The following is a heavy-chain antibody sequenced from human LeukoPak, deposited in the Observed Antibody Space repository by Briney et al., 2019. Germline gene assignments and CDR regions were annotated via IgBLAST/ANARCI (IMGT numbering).Heavy chain of an antibody. J-gene: IGHJ3*02. CDR2: IYHSGST. CDR1: GYSMSSGYY. V-gene: IGHV4-38-2*01. CDR3: ARGGDAFDI. Sequence: SETLSLTCAVSGYSMSSGYYWGWIRQPPGKGLEWIGSIYHSGSTYYNPSLKSRVTISVDTSKNQFSLKLSSVTAADTAVYYCARGGDAFDIWGHGTMVTVSS. D-gene: IGHD3-16*01.